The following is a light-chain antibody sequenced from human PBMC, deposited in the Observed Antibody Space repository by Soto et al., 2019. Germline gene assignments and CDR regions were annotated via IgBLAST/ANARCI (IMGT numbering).Light chain of an antibody. CDR3: QQYNNWPPDRT. Sequence: IVITQSPATLSVSPGERATLSCRAIQRVGSNLSWYQLKLGQAPRLLIYGASTRATGIPARFSGSGSGTDFTLTISSLQSEDFAIYFCQQYNNWPPDRTFGQGTKVEIK. CDR2: GAS. V-gene: IGKV3-15*01. J-gene: IGKJ1*01. CDR1: QRVGSN.